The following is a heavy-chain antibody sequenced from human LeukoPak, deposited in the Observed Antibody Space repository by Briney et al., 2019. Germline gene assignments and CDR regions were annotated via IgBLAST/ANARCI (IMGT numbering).Heavy chain of an antibody. CDR3: ARDRWELTPAKGWFDS. V-gene: IGHV4-4*07. D-gene: IGHD1-26*01. CDR2: IYVSGRT. Sequence: PSETLSLTCAVSGDSMTNYYWSWIRQPAGQGLVWIGHIYVSGRTNYNPSFKSRVSMSMDTSKKQFSLNLTSVSAADTAVYFCARDRWELTPAKGWFDSWGQGTLVTVSS. J-gene: IGHJ5*01. CDR1: GDSMTNYY.